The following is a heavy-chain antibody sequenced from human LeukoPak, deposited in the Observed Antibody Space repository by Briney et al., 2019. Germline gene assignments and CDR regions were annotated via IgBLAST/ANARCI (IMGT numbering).Heavy chain of an antibody. CDR2: ISAYNGNT. CDR3: ARRYSSSWYQGFWFDP. Sequence: ASVKVSCKASGYTFTSYGISWVRQAPGQGLEWMGWISAYNGNTNYAQKFQGRVTITADESTSTAYMELSSLRSEDTAVYYCARRYSSSWYQGFWFDPWGQGTLVTVSS. V-gene: IGHV1-18*01. CDR1: GYTFTSYG. D-gene: IGHD6-13*01. J-gene: IGHJ5*02.